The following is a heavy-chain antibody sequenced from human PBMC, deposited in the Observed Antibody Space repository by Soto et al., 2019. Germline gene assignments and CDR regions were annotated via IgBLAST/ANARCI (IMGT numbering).Heavy chain of an antibody. CDR2: FYSSGST. D-gene: IGHD6-19*01. J-gene: IGHJ5*02. Sequence: SETLSLTCFVSGYSITAGGYYWSWIRHHPGKGLEWIGSFYSSGSTIYNPSLRSRVSISGDTSSNQFSMSLTSVTAADTARYYCARMYSSGSGWFHPWGQGTLVTVSS. CDR1: GYSITAGGYY. CDR3: ARMYSSGSGWFHP. V-gene: IGHV4-31*03.